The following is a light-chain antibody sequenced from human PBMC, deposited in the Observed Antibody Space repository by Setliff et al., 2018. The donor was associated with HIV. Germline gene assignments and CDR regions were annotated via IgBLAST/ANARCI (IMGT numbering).Light chain of an antibody. CDR1: SSDIGTYNL. J-gene: IGLJ1*01. CDR3: CSYAGSSTYV. CDR2: DVT. Sequence: SALTQPASVSGSPGQSITISCTGTSSDIGTYNLVSWYQQHPGKAPKLMIYDVTKRPSGVSNRFSGSKSGNTASLTISGLQAEDEADYYCCSYAGSSTYVFGTGTRSPS. V-gene: IGLV2-23*02.